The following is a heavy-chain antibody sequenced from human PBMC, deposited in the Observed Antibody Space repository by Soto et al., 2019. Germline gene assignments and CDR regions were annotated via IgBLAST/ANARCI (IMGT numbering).Heavy chain of an antibody. V-gene: IGHV3-23*01. J-gene: IGHJ6*03. CDR1: GFIFSTYA. CDR3: ARDLSWGSNWYYYMDV. D-gene: IGHD7-27*01. Sequence: GGSLRLSCEASGFIFSTYAMSWVRQAPGKGLEWVAGIIGNSAEIRYADSVKGRFTVSRDNSRKTLFLQMFSLRAEDTAVYYCARDLSWGSNWYYYMDVWGKGTTVTVSS. CDR2: IIGNSAEI.